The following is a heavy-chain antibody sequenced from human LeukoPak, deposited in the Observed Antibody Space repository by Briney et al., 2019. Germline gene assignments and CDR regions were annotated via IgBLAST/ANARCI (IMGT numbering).Heavy chain of an antibody. J-gene: IGHJ4*02. CDR3: ARGVRIAVAGYIDY. CDR2: ISSSSSTI. Sequence: PGGSLRLSCAASGFTFSSYSMNWVRQAPGKGLEWVSYISSSSSTIYYADSVKGRFTISRDNSKNTLYLQMNSLRAEDTAVYYCARGVRIAVAGYIDYWGQGTLVTVSS. V-gene: IGHV3-48*01. CDR1: GFTFSSYS. D-gene: IGHD6-19*01.